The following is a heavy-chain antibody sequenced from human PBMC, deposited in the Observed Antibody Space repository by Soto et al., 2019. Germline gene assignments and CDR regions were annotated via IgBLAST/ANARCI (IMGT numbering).Heavy chain of an antibody. V-gene: IGHV4-34*01. CDR1: GGSFRGYF. J-gene: IGHJ4*02. D-gene: IGHD3-16*01. CDR2: INDSGST. CDR3: QGGDF. Sequence: XGTLSLTCAVSGGSFRGYFWSWIRQSPDKGLEWIGEINDSGSTYYNPSFKSRLTISVDTSTSQISLRLTSVTAADSAVYYCQGGDFWGQGTRVTVSS.